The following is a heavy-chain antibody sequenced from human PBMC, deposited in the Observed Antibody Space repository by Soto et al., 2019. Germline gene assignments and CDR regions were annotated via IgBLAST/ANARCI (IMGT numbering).Heavy chain of an antibody. Sequence: SETLSLTCAVYGGSFSGYYWSWIRQPPGKGLEWIGEINHSGSTNYNPSLKSRVTISVDTSKNQFSLKLSSVTAADTAVYYCARAYGSGSYSLGYYYYYGMDVWGQGTTVTVSS. CDR1: GGSFSGYY. V-gene: IGHV4-34*01. D-gene: IGHD3-10*01. CDR3: ARAYGSGSYSLGYYYYYGMDV. CDR2: INHSGST. J-gene: IGHJ6*02.